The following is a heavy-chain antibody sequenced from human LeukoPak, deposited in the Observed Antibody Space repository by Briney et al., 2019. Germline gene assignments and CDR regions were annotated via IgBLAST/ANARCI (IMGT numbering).Heavy chain of an antibody. J-gene: IGHJ4*02. Sequence: SETLSLTCTVSGGSIRSYYWSWIRQPPGKGLEWIGYIYSSGNTNYNPSLKSQVTISVETSKNQFSLKLNSVTAADTAVYYCARGRGADYWGQGTLVTVSS. CDR2: IYSSGNT. D-gene: IGHD3-10*01. CDR1: GGSIRSYY. V-gene: IGHV4-59*01. CDR3: ARGRGADY.